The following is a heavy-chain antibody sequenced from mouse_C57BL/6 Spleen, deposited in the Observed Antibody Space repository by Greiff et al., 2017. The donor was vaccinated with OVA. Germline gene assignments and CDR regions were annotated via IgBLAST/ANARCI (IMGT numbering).Heavy chain of an antibody. D-gene: IGHD1-1*01. J-gene: IGHJ2*01. Sequence: VQPQQPGTELVKPGASVKLSCKASGYTFTSYWMHWVKQRPGQGLEWIGNINPSNGGTNYNEKFKSKATLTVDKSSSTAYMQLSSLTSEDSAVYYCARSLYYGSSHFDYWGQGTTLTVSS. CDR3: ARSLYYGSSHFDY. V-gene: IGHV1-53*01. CDR2: INPSNGGT. CDR1: GYTFTSYW.